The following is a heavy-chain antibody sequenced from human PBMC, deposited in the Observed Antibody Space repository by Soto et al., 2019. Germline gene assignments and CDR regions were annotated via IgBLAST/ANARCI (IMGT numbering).Heavy chain of an antibody. CDR2: ISWDGGST. CDR3: AKEQEAAQPPYYYYYGMDV. Sequence: PGGSLRLSCAASGFTFDDYTMHWVRQAPGKGLEWVSLISWDGGSTYYADSVKGRFTISRDNSKNSLYLQMNSLRTEDTALYYCAKEQEAAQPPYYYYYGMDVWGQGTTVTVSS. J-gene: IGHJ6*02. V-gene: IGHV3-43*01. CDR1: GFTFDDYT. D-gene: IGHD6-13*01.